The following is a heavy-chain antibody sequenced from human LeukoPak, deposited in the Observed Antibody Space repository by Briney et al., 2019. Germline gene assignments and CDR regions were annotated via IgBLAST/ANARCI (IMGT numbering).Heavy chain of an antibody. CDR1: GYTFTSYG. CDR2: ISAYSGNT. Sequence: RASVNVSCMASGYTFTSYGISWLRQAPGQGLEWMGWISAYSGNTNYAQKLQGRVTMTTDTSTSTAYMELRSLRSDDTAVYYCAISGSYILGGLCDYWGQGTLVTVSS. J-gene: IGHJ4*02. D-gene: IGHD1-26*01. V-gene: IGHV1-18*01. CDR3: AISGSYILGGLCDY.